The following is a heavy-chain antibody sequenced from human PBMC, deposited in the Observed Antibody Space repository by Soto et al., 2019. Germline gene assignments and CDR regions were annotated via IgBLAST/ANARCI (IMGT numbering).Heavy chain of an antibody. CDR1: GFTFSSYA. D-gene: IGHD3-3*01. Sequence: GGSLRLSCAASGFTFSSYAMHWVRQAPGKGLEWVAVISYDGSNKYYADSVKGRFTISRDNSKNTLYLQMNSLRAEDTAVYYCARDGPPTYYDFWSGYYPSFNGFDPWGQGTPVTVSS. J-gene: IGHJ5*02. CDR2: ISYDGSNK. CDR3: ARDGPPTYYDFWSGYYPSFNGFDP. V-gene: IGHV3-30-3*01.